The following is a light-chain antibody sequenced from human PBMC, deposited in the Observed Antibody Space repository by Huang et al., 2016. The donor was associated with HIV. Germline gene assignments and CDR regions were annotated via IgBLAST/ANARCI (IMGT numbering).Light chain of an antibody. V-gene: IGKV1-39*01. Sequence: DIQMTQSPSSLSASVGDRVTITCRASQSSSNYLNWYQQQPGQAPRLLIYGASTLQSGVPSRFSGRGSGTDFTLTITSVQPEDFATYYCQQSDTTPRTFGQGTKVDLK. CDR3: QQSDTTPRT. CDR1: QSSSNY. CDR2: GAS. J-gene: IGKJ2*01.